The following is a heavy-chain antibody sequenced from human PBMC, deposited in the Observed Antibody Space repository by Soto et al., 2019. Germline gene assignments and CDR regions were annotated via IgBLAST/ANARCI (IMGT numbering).Heavy chain of an antibody. J-gene: IGHJ4*02. CDR1: GYSFTSYW. CDR2: IYPSNSNT. Sequence: EVQLVQSGAEVKKPGESLKISCKGFGYSFTSYWIGWVRQMPGKGLEWMGIIYPSNSNTRYSPSFQGQVTISADTSISTGYLQWDSLKASDTAIYHCARESTGQFDYWGQGTQVTVSS. V-gene: IGHV5-51*01. D-gene: IGHD2-2*01. CDR3: ARESTGQFDY.